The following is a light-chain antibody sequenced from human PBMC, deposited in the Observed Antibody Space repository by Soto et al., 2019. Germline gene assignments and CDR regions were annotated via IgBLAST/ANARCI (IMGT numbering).Light chain of an antibody. Sequence: DIQMTQSPSSLSASVGDRVTITCRASQSISNYLNWYQHKSGKAPKLLIYAASSLQSGVPSRFSGGGSGTDFTLTISSLQPEDFATYFCQQGYSTPTFGQGTKVEIK. J-gene: IGKJ1*01. CDR2: AAS. CDR1: QSISNY. V-gene: IGKV1-39*01. CDR3: QQGYSTPT.